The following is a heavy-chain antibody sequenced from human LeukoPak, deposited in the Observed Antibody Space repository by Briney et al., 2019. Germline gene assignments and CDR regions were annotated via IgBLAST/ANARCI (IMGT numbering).Heavy chain of an antibody. V-gene: IGHV3-23*01. Sequence: GGSLRLSCAASGFTFSSYAMSWVRQAPGKGLEWVSAISGSGGSTCYADSVKGRFTISRDNAKNSLYLQMNSLRDEDTAVYYCARQPWASHVRIAAAGTNHYYGMDVWGQGTTVTVSS. D-gene: IGHD6-13*01. J-gene: IGHJ6*02. CDR3: ARQPWASHVRIAAAGTNHYYGMDV. CDR2: ISGSGGST. CDR1: GFTFSSYA.